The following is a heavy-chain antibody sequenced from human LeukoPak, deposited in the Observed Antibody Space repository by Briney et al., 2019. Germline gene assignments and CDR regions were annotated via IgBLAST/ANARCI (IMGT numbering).Heavy chain of an antibody. Sequence: SETLSLTCTVSGGSISSHYWSWIRQPPGKGLEWMGYIYYSGSTNYNPSLESRVTISVDTAKIQFSLKLSSVTAADTAVYYCAREQSSRFLEWLPQSYYCYYMDVWGKGTTVTVSS. D-gene: IGHD3-3*01. CDR2: IYYSGST. CDR3: AREQSSRFLEWLPQSYYCYYMDV. J-gene: IGHJ6*03. V-gene: IGHV4-59*11. CDR1: GGSISSHY.